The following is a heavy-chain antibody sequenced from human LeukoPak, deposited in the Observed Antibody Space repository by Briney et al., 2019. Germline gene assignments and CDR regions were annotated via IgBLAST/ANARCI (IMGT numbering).Heavy chain of an antibody. Sequence: GGSLRLSCAASGFAFGSFSMGWVRQAPGKGLEYVAHIKEDESEIFYVDSVKGRFTISRDNAKNSLYLQMNSLGAEDTAIYYCARTWTYARHWGQGALVPVSS. CDR1: GFAFGSFS. J-gene: IGHJ4*02. CDR3: ARTWTYARH. V-gene: IGHV3-7*01. D-gene: IGHD3/OR15-3a*01. CDR2: IKEDESEI.